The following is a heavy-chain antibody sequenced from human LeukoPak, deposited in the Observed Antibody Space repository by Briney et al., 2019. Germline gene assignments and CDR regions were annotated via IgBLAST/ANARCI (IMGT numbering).Heavy chain of an antibody. Sequence: SVKVSCKASGGTFSSYAISWVRQAPGQGLEWMGRIIPILGIANYAQKFQGRVTITADKSTSTAYMELSSLRSEDTAVYYCARDLYTGLVTYHYWGQGTLVTVSS. D-gene: IGHD3/OR15-3a*01. V-gene: IGHV1-69*04. CDR2: IIPILGIA. CDR3: ARDLYTGLVTYHY. J-gene: IGHJ4*02. CDR1: GGTFSSYA.